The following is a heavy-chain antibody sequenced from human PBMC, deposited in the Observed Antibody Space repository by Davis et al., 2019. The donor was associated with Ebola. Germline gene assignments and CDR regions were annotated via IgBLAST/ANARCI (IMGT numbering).Heavy chain of an antibody. CDR2: ISYGGSNK. D-gene: IGHD4-23*01. V-gene: IGHV3-30-3*01. CDR3: ARLGWDY. J-gene: IGHJ4*02. CDR1: GFTFSSYA. Sequence: GGSLRLSCAASGFTFSSYAMHWVRQAPGKGLEWVAVISYGGSNKYYADSVKGRFTISRDNAKNSLYLQMNSLRDEDTAVYYCARLGWDYWGQGTLVTVSS.